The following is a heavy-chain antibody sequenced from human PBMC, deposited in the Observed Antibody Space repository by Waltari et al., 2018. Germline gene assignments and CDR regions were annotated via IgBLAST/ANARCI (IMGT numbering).Heavy chain of an antibody. CDR2: VYYRGST. CDR3: TRVGGPTTDFFYGLDV. Sequence: QLQLQESGPGVVRPSEALSLTCSVSGASISGRTDYWGWSRQPPGKGLEWIGSVYYRGSTYYSSSLRSRVTISVDTSKNQFSLKLDSVTAADTAVYYCTRVGGPTTDFFYGLDVWGQGTTVTVSS. CDR1: GASISGRTDY. D-gene: IGHD3-16*01. V-gene: IGHV4-39*07. J-gene: IGHJ6*02.